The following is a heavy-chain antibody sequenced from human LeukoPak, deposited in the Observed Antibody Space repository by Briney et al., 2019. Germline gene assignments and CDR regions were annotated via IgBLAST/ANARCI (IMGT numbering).Heavy chain of an antibody. Sequence: SETLSLTCTVPGGSIVSYYWSWIRQPPGKGLEWIGYIYYSGSTKYNPSLKSRVTISVDTSRSQFSLKLNSVTAADTAVYYCARTSGAFDYWGQGTLVTVSS. CDR2: IYYSGST. CDR1: GGSIVSYY. D-gene: IGHD2-8*02. J-gene: IGHJ4*02. V-gene: IGHV4-59*01. CDR3: ARTSGAFDY.